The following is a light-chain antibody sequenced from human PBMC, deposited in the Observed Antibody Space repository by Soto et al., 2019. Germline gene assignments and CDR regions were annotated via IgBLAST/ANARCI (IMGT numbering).Light chain of an antibody. CDR2: GNR. CDR3: QAYDYSLTASV. CDR1: SSNLGAGYD. V-gene: IGLV1-40*01. J-gene: IGLJ3*02. Sequence: QSALTQPPSVSGAPGQRVTLSCTGNSSNLGAGYDVHWYQQLPGAAPKLVIFGNRNRPSGVPERFSGSKSGTSASLAITGLQSEDEADYCCQAYDYSLTASVFGGGTKLTVL.